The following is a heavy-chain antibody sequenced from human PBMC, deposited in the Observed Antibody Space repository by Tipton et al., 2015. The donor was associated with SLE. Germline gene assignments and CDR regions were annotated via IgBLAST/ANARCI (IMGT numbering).Heavy chain of an antibody. CDR3: ARMRGGYNAHH. D-gene: IGHD5-24*01. CDR2: IYDNENT. V-gene: IGHV4-38-2*01. CDR1: GYSIGSGYY. Sequence: TLSLTCDVSGYSIGSGYYWGWIRQPPGKGLEWIGSIYDNENTYYNPSLTGRVIMSLDTSRNQFSLKVKSVTTADTAVYYCARMRGGYNAHHWGQGILVTVSS. J-gene: IGHJ5*02.